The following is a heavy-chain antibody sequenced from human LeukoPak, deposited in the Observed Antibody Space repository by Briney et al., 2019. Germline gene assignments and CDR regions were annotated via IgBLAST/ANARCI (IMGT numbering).Heavy chain of an antibody. CDR3: ARVQYSYDSRYYFDY. J-gene: IGHJ4*02. CDR2: IFYSGST. D-gene: IGHD5-18*01. CDR1: GGSISSYY. V-gene: IGHV4-59*01. Sequence: PSETLSLTCSVSGGSISSYYWSWIRQPPGKGLQWIGYIFYSGSTNYNPSLKSRVTISVDTSKNQFSLKLSSVTAADTAVYYCARVQYSYDSRYYFDYWGQGPLVTVSS.